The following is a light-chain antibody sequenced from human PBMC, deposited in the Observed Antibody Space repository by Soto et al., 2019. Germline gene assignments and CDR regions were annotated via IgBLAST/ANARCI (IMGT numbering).Light chain of an antibody. V-gene: IGLV2-8*01. Sequence: QSVLTQPPSASGSPGQSVTISCTGTSSDVGGYNYVSWYQHHPGKAPKLIIYEVYKRPSGVPDRFSGSKSGNTAALTVSGLQAEDEADSYSTSYVGINSYVFGTGTKVTVL. CDR2: EVY. CDR3: TSYVGINSYV. CDR1: SSDVGGYNY. J-gene: IGLJ1*01.